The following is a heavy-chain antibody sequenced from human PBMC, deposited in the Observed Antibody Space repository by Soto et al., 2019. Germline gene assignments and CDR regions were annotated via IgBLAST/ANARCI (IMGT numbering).Heavy chain of an antibody. CDR3: ASGGGCGSYCLIHDD. D-gene: IGHD1-26*01. CDR2: IIPIFGTA. CDR1: GGTFSSYA. V-gene: IGHV1-69*13. J-gene: IGHJ4*02. Sequence: SVKVSCKASGGTFSSYAISWVRQAPGQGLEWMGGIIPIFGTANYAQKFQGRVTITADESTSTAYMELSSLRSEDTAVYYCASGGGCGSYCLIHDDCGQGSLVIVAS.